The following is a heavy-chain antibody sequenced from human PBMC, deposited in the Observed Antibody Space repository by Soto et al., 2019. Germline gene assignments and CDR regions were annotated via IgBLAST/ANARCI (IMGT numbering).Heavy chain of an antibody. CDR2: IYHSGST. V-gene: IGHV4-34*01. CDR3: AREAGAAAFDI. CDR1: GGSFSGYY. Sequence: SETLSLTCAVYGGSFSGYYCSWIRQPPGKGLEWIGYIYHSGSTYYNPSLKSRVTISVDRSKNQFSLKLSSVTAADTAVYYCAREAGAAAFDIWGQGTMVTVSS. J-gene: IGHJ3*02. D-gene: IGHD3-10*01.